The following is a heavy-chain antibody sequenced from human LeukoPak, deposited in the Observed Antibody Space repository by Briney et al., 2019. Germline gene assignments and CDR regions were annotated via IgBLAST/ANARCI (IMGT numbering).Heavy chain of an antibody. CDR2: IKPDGSEQ. J-gene: IGHJ4*02. CDR1: GFTLSSHW. D-gene: IGHD6-19*01. Sequence: GGSLRLSCAASGFTLSSHWMSWVRQAPGKGLEWVANIKPDGSEQYYVNSVRGRFTISRDNAKNSLYLQMNSLRAADTAIYYCARESAGGPDYWGQGTPVTVSS. CDR3: ARESAGGPDY. V-gene: IGHV3-7*05.